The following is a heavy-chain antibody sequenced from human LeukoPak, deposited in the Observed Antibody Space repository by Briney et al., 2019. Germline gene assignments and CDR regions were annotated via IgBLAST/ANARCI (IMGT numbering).Heavy chain of an antibody. J-gene: IGHJ6*03. V-gene: IGHV1-8*03. CDR3: ARGWDPYCSSTSCYPYYYYMDV. CDR1: GYTFTSYD. CDR2: MNPNSGNT. Sequence: VASVKVSCKASGYTFTSYDINWVRQATGQGLEWMGWMNPNSGNTGYAQKFQGRVTITRNTSISTAYMELSSLRSEDTAVYYCARGWDPYCSSTSCYPYYYYMDVWGKGTTVTVSS. D-gene: IGHD2-2*01.